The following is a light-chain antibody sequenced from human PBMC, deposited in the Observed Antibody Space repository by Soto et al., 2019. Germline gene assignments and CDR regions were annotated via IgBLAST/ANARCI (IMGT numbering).Light chain of an antibody. Sequence: IQMTQSPSTLSASVGDRVTITCRASQSINKWVAWFQQKSGRAPKLLIYDDATLQSGVPSRFSGTGSGTDFSLTISSLQPEDFAVYYCQQYGPSPMYTFGQGTNLEIK. V-gene: IGKV1-5*01. CDR2: DDA. CDR1: QSINKW. CDR3: QQYGPSPMYT. J-gene: IGKJ2*01.